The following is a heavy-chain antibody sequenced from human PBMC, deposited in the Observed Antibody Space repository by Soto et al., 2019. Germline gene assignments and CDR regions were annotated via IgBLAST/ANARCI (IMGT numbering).Heavy chain of an antibody. CDR2: IYSGGST. CDR3: ARDRIPTGMDA. Sequence: EVQLVESGGGLVQPGGSLRLSCAASGFTVSSNYMSWVRQAPGKGLEWVSVIYSGGSTYYADSVKGRFTISRDKSKNTLYLQMNSLRAEDTAVYYCARDRIPTGMDAWGQGTTVTVSS. V-gene: IGHV3-66*01. J-gene: IGHJ6*02. CDR1: GFTVSSNY.